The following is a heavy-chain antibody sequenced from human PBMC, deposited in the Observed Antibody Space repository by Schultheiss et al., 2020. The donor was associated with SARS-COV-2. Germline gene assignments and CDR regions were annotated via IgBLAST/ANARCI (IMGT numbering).Heavy chain of an antibody. Sequence: ASVKVSCKASGGTFSSYAISWVRQAPGQGLEWMGIINPSGGSTSYAQKFQGRVTMTRDTSTSTVYMELSSLRAEDTAVYYCASTGRDYGDAFDIWGQGTMVTVSS. J-gene: IGHJ3*02. D-gene: IGHD4-17*01. CDR1: GGTFSSYA. V-gene: IGHV1-46*01. CDR3: ASTGRDYGDAFDI. CDR2: INPSGGST.